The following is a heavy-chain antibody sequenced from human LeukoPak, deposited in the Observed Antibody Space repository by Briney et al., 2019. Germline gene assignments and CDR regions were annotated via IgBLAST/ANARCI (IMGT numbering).Heavy chain of an antibody. D-gene: IGHD6-13*01. V-gene: IGHV1-18*01. Sequence: ASVKVSCKASGYTFTSYGISWVRQAPGQGLEWMGWISAYNGNTNYAQKLQGRVTMTTDTSTSTAYMELRSLRSDDTAVYYCARDPGRSSWSDNWFDPWGQGTLVTVSS. CDR3: ARDPGRSSWSDNWFDP. CDR2: ISAYNGNT. J-gene: IGHJ5*02. CDR1: GYTFTSYG.